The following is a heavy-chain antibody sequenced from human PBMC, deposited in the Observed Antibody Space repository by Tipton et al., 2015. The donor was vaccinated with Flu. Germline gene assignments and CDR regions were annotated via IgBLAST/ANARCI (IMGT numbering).Heavy chain of an antibody. CDR2: IYYSGST. Sequence: TLSLTCTVSGGSISSYYWSWIRQPPGKGLEWIGYIYYSGSTNYNPSLKSRVTISVDTSKNQFALKLSSVTAADTAVYYCARMTTALNFDYWGQGTLVTASS. D-gene: IGHD4-11*01. CDR3: ARMTTALNFDY. J-gene: IGHJ4*02. CDR1: GGSISSYY. V-gene: IGHV4-59*01.